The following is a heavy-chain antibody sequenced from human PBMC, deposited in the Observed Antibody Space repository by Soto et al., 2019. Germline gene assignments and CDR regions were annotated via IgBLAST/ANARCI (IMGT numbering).Heavy chain of an antibody. CDR1: GFTFSSYA. J-gene: IGHJ6*03. Sequence: GGSLRLSCAASGFTFSSYAMSWVRQAPGKGLEWVSAISGSGGSTYYADSVKGRFTISRDNAKNTLYLQMNSLRAEDTAVYYCARDGYYDFWLAQQQKYYYYYYMDVWGKGTTVTVSS. CDR2: ISGSGGST. CDR3: ARDGYYDFWLAQQQKYYYYYYMDV. V-gene: IGHV3-23*01. D-gene: IGHD3-3*01.